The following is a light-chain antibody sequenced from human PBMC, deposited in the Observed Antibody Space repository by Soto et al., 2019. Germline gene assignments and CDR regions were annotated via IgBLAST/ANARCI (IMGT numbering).Light chain of an antibody. CDR2: DTS. V-gene: IGKV3-11*01. CDR1: QSISHY. CDR3: QQRSKWPLT. J-gene: IGKJ4*01. Sequence: EIVLTQSPATLSLSPGERATLSCRASQSISHYLAWYQQKPGQAPRLLIYDTSNRATGIPARFSGSGSGTDFTLTIDGLEPEDIAVYYCQQRSKWPLTFGGGTKVEIK.